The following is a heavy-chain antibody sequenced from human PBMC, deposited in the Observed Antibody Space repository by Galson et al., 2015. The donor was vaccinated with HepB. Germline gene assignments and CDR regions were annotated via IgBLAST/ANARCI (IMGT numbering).Heavy chain of an antibody. CDR3: ARGPSTSLYGGNSPLDY. D-gene: IGHD4-23*01. Sequence: SVKVSCKASGYTLTGYYMHWVRQAPGQGLEWMGWINPNSGGTNYAQKFQGWVTMTRDTSISTAYMEVSRLRSDDTAVYYCARGPSTSLYGGNSPLDYWGQGTLVTVSS. CDR2: INPNSGGT. V-gene: IGHV1-2*04. CDR1: GYTLTGYY. J-gene: IGHJ4*02.